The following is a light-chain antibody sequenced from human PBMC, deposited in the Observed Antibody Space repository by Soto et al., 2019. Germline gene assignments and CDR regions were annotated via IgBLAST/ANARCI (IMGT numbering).Light chain of an antibody. CDR1: QSVGNN. V-gene: IGKV3-15*01. CDR2: GAS. Sequence: EIVMTQSPGTLSVSPWERVTLSCRASQSVGNNLAWHQQKPGQAPRLLIYGASTRATGFPARFSGSGSGTEFTLTISSLQSEDFAVYYCQQYYSTPLTFGGGTKVDIK. J-gene: IGKJ4*01. CDR3: QQYYSTPLT.